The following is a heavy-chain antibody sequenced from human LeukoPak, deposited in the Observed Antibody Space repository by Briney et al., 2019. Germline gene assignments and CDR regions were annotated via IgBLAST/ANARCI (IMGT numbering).Heavy chain of an antibody. J-gene: IGHJ4*02. D-gene: IGHD5-12*01. V-gene: IGHV1-2*06. Sequence: ASVKVSCKASGYTFTGYYMHWVRQAPGQGLEWMGRINPNSGGTNYAQKFQGRVTMTRDTSISTAYMELSSLRSEDTAVYYCARTDNLHSGYDWIYYFDCWGQGTLVTVSS. CDR2: INPNSGGT. CDR1: GYTFTGYY. CDR3: ARTDNLHSGYDWIYYFDC.